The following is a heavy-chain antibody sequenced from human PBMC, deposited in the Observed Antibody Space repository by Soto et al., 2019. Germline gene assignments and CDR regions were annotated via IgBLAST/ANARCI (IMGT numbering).Heavy chain of an antibody. CDR3: ARAAYILTGPYAFDI. Sequence: QVQLVQSGAEVKKPGASVKVSCKASGYTFTSYDINWVRQATGQGLEWMGWMNPNSGNTGYAQKFQGRVTMNRNTSISTAYMELSSLRSEDTAVYYCARAAYILTGPYAFDIWGQGKMVTVSS. V-gene: IGHV1-8*01. D-gene: IGHD3-9*01. CDR1: GYTFTSYD. CDR2: MNPNSGNT. J-gene: IGHJ3*02.